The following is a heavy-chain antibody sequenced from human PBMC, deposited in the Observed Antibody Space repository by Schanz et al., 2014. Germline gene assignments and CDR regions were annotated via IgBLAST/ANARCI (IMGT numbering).Heavy chain of an antibody. V-gene: IGHV3-21*01. D-gene: IGHD2-15*01. J-gene: IGHJ6*02. Sequence: EVQLVESGGGLVKPGGSLRLSCEASEFTFSSYKMNWVRQAPGKGLEWVSSISSSGSYIHYADSVKGRFTISRDNAKNTLYLQMNSLRAEDTAVYYCAKARRKSNCSGGRCFHCSYYGMDVWGQGTTVTVSS. CDR3: AKARRKSNCSGGRCFHCSYYGMDV. CDR2: ISSSGSYI. CDR1: EFTFSSYK.